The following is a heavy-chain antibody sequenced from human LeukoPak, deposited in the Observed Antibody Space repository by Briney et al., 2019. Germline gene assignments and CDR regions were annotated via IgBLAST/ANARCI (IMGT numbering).Heavy chain of an antibody. CDR1: GGTFSSYA. CDR3: ARDRGDSSSPFDY. CDR2: IIPIFGTA. V-gene: IGHV1-69*05. J-gene: IGHJ4*02. Sequence: SVKVSCKASGGTFSSYAISWVRQAPGQGLEWMGGIIPIFGTANYAQKFQGRVTITTDESTSTAYMELSSLRSEDTAVYYCARDRGDSSSPFDYWGQGTLVTVSS. D-gene: IGHD6-6*01.